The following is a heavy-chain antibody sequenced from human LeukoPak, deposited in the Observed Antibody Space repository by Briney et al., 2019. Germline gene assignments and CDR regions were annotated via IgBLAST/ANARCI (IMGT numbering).Heavy chain of an antibody. V-gene: IGHV3-30*18. Sequence: GRSLRLSCAASGFTFSSYGMHWVRQAPGKGLEWVAVISYDGSNKYYADSVKGRFTISRDNSKNTLYLQMNSLRAEDTAVYYCAKPTFFPVRGVIGVKLDAFDIWGQGTMVTVSS. CDR3: AKPTFFPVRGVIGVKLDAFDI. J-gene: IGHJ3*02. CDR1: GFTFSSYG. CDR2: ISYDGSNK. D-gene: IGHD3-10*01.